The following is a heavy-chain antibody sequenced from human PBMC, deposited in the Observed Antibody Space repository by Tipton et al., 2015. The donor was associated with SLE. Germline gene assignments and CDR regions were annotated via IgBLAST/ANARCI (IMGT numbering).Heavy chain of an antibody. CDR2: IYTSGST. CDR1: GGSISSSSYY. CDR3: ASYYYDSSGGY. V-gene: IGHV4-61*09. Sequence: TLSLTCTVSGGSISSSSYYWGWIRQPAGKGLEWIGYIYTSGSTNYNPSLKSRVTISVDTSKNQFSLKLSSVTAADTAVYYCASYYYDSSGGYWGQGTLVTVSS. J-gene: IGHJ4*02. D-gene: IGHD3-22*01.